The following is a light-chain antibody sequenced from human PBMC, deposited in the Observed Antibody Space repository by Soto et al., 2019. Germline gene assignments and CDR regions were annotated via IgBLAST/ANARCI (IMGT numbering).Light chain of an antibody. CDR3: QQTSAFPRT. CDR2: AAS. J-gene: IGKJ1*01. V-gene: IGKV1-8*01. CDR1: QGISSY. Sequence: AIRMTQSPSSLSASTGDRVTITCRASQGISSYLAWYQQKPGKAPKLLIYAASTLQSGVPSRFSGSGSGTEFTLSISSLQPDDFATYYCQQTSAFPRTFGQGTKVDI.